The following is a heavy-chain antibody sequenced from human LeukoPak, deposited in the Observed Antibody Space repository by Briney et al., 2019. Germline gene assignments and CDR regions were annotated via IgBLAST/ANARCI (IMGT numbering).Heavy chain of an antibody. CDR3: ARQEARNYYYEGLDY. Sequence: GGSLRLSCVGSGFSFSGYAIHWVRQAPGKGLEWVALISYNGRRKEYADSVKGRFTIDRDNSKETVYLQMNSLRPDDTAIYFCARQEARNYYYEGLDYWGPGNLVTVSS. D-gene: IGHD3-22*01. CDR2: ISYNGRRK. J-gene: IGHJ4*02. V-gene: IGHV3-30*04. CDR1: GFSFSGYA.